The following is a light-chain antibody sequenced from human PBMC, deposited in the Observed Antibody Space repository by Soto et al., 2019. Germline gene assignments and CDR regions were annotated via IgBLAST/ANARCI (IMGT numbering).Light chain of an antibody. CDR2: GAS. V-gene: IGKV3-20*01. CDR1: QTINNNY. CDR3: HQYGSSVLT. J-gene: IGKJ4*01. Sequence: PGERATLSCRANQTINNNYFAWYQQKHGQAPRLLPYGASSRATGIPVRFSGSGSGTDFTLTITRLEPEDFAVYYCHQYGSSVLTFGGGTTVEVK.